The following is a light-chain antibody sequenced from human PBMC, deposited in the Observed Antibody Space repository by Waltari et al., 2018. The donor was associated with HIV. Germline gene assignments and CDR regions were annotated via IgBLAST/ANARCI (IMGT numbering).Light chain of an antibody. CDR3: QQYATSPT. J-gene: IGKJ4*01. V-gene: IGKV3-20*01. CDR1: QTVSSSY. CDR2: GGS. Sequence: IVLTQSPGTLSLSPGERGTLSCRASQTVSSSYVAWYQQKGGQAPRLIIYGGSHRATGSPDRFSGSGSGTDFILTISRVEPEDFALYHCQQYATSPTFGGGTKVEMK.